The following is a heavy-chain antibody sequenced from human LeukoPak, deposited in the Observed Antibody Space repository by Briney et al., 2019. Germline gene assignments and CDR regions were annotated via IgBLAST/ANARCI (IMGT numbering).Heavy chain of an antibody. V-gene: IGHV3-21*06. Sequence: GGSLRLSCAASGFTFSSYSMNWVRQALGKGLEWVPSISSGSSYTHYADSVKGRFTISRDNAKNSMYLQMNSLRAEDTAVYYCARVELRFLEWLSPNDYYYMDVWGKGTTVTVSS. CDR3: ARVELRFLEWLSPNDYYYMDV. J-gene: IGHJ6*03. CDR2: ISSGSSYT. D-gene: IGHD3-3*01. CDR1: GFTFSSYS.